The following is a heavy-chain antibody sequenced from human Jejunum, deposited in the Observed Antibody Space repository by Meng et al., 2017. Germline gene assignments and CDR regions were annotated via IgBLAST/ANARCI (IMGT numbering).Heavy chain of an antibody. CDR1: GFTFDDYG. CDR2: INWNGDST. Sequence: GGSLRLSCAASGFTFDDYGMSWARQVPGKGLEWVSAINWNGDSTGYADSVKGRFTISRDNAKNSLYLQMNSLRAEDTALYYCAREHTTSFYFDYWGQGTLVTV. V-gene: IGHV3-20*04. J-gene: IGHJ4*02. CDR3: AREHTTSFYFDY. D-gene: IGHD2-2*01.